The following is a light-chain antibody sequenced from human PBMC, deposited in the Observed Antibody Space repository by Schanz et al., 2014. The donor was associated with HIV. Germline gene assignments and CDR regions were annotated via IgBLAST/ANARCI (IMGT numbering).Light chain of an antibody. V-gene: IGLV1-40*01. CDR1: TSNIGANYD. J-gene: IGLJ3*02. CDR3: STYTTSKTWV. CDR2: GNT. Sequence: QSVLTQPPSVSGAPGQGVTISCTGSTSNIGANYDVHWYQQLPGTAPKLLIYGNTNRPSGVPDRFSGSKSGTSVSLAITGLQAEDEADYYCSTYTTSKTWVFGGGTKLTVL.